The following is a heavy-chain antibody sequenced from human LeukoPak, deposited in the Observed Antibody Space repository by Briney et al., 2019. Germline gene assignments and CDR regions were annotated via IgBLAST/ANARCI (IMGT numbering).Heavy chain of an antibody. V-gene: IGHV3-30*02. CDR1: GFTFSSYG. J-gene: IGHJ6*03. D-gene: IGHD5-12*01. CDR3: AKSGAGYSGYDSYMDV. Sequence: PGGSLRLSCAASGFTFSSYGMHWVRQAPGKGLEWVAFIRYDGSNKYYADSVKGRFTISRDNSKNTLYLQMNSLRAEDTAVYYCAKSGAGYSGYDSYMDVWGKGTTVTISS. CDR2: IRYDGSNK.